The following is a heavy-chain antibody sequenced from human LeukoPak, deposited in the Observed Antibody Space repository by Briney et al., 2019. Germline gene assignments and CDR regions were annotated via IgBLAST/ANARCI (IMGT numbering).Heavy chain of an antibody. V-gene: IGHV1-18*01. CDR1: GYTFTSYG. Sequence: ASVKVSCKASGYTFTSYGISWVRQAPGQGLEWMGWNSAYNGNTNYEQKLQGRVTMTTDTSTSTAYMELRSLRSDDTAVYYCARDLGYCSGGSCYSVAYFDYWGQGTLVTVSS. CDR2: NSAYNGNT. CDR3: ARDLGYCSGGSCYSVAYFDY. D-gene: IGHD2-15*01. J-gene: IGHJ4*02.